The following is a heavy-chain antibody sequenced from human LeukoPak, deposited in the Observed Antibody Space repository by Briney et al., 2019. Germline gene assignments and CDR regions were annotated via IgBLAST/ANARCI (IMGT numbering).Heavy chain of an antibody. CDR3: AKQHDFLRVFDI. D-gene: IGHD2-21*02. V-gene: IGHV3-23*01. Sequence: PGGSLRLSCAASGFTFSRYAMTWVRQAPGKGLEWVSDISDTGGSTYYADSVRGRFTISRDNSKNTLYLQMNSLGAEDTAVYFCAKQHDFLRVFDIWGQGTMATVSS. CDR1: GFTFSRYA. CDR2: ISDTGGST. J-gene: IGHJ3*02.